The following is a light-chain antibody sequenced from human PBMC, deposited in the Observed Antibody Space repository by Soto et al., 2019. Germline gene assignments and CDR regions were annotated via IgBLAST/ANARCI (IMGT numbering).Light chain of an antibody. CDR1: SSNIGAGYG. Sequence: QLVLTQPPSVSGAPGQRITISCAGTSSNIGAGYGVHWYQQLPGRAPKLLIHNYVNRPPGVPDRYSGSKPGTSASLAITGLQGEDEGDYYCQAYDSSLSGSLFGGGTKVTVL. CDR2: NYV. V-gene: IGLV1-40*01. CDR3: QAYDSSLSGSL. J-gene: IGLJ2*01.